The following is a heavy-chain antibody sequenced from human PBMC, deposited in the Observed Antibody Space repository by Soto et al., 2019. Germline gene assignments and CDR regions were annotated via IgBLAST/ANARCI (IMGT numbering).Heavy chain of an antibody. Sequence: GASVKVSCKASGGTFSSYAISWVRQAPGQGLEWMGGIIPIFGTANYAQKFQGRVTITADESTSTAYMELSSLRSEDMAVYYCARVGAQDPAFDYWGQGTLVTVSS. CDR1: GGTFSSYA. D-gene: IGHD1-26*01. V-gene: IGHV1-69*13. CDR2: IIPIFGTA. J-gene: IGHJ4*02. CDR3: ARVGAQDPAFDY.